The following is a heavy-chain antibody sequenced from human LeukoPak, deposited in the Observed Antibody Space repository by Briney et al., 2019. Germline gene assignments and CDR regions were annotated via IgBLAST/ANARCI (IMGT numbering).Heavy chain of an antibody. D-gene: IGHD4-17*01. CDR2: L. Sequence: GGSLRLSCEASGFNFSASYMAWIRLTPGKRLEWVSYLNYADSVRGRFTISRDDTKMSLYLQMNNLRIEDTAIYYCASGGDYAGVAALFRHWGQGSLVTVSS. CDR3: ASGGDYAGVAALFRH. CDR1: GFNFSASY. J-gene: IGHJ4*02. V-gene: IGHV3-11*01.